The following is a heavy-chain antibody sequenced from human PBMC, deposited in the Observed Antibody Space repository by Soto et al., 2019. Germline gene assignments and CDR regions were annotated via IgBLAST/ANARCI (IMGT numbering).Heavy chain of an antibody. V-gene: IGHV3-23*01. Sequence: EVQLLESGGGSVQPGGSLMLSCAASGFTFSSYSLSWLRQAPGKGLEWVSGISGIGQTTHYKDSVKGRFTISRDNFRNTLYLQVNSLRAEDTAIYFCAKSRGDSWTTYFFDYWGQGALVTVSS. CDR3: AKSRGDSWTTYFFDY. D-gene: IGHD4-4*01. CDR1: GFTFSSYS. CDR2: ISGIGQTT. J-gene: IGHJ4*02.